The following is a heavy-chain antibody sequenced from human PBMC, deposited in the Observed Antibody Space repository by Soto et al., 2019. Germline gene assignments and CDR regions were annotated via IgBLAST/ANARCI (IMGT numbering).Heavy chain of an antibody. CDR2: IYYSGST. Sequence: SETLSLTCTVSGGSISSSSYYWGWIRQPPGKGLEWIGSIYYSGSTYYNPYLKSRVTISVDTSKNQFSLKLSSVTAADTAVYYCARQGSDHIGDWFDPWGQGTLVTVSS. D-gene: IGHD3-16*01. CDR1: GGSISSSSYY. J-gene: IGHJ5*02. CDR3: ARQGSDHIGDWFDP. V-gene: IGHV4-39*01.